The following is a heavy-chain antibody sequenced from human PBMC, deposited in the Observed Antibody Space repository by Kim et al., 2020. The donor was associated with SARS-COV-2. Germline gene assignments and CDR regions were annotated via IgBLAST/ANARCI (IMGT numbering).Heavy chain of an antibody. D-gene: IGHD3-10*01. CDR3: VREWFGD. Sequence: GGSLRLSCAASGFIFNKSRMYWVRQAPGKGLVWVSRISGDGSTTNYADSVKGRCTTSRDNAKNTLNLQMNSLSAEDTALYYCVREWFGDWGPGTLVTV. J-gene: IGHJ4*02. V-gene: IGHV3-74*01. CDR2: ISGDGSTT. CDR1: GFIFNKSR.